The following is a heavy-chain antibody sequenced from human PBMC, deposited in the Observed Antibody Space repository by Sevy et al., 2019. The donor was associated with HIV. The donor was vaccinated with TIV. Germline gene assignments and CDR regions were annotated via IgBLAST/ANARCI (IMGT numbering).Heavy chain of an antibody. CDR1: GFTFSSYE. V-gene: IGHV3-48*03. D-gene: IGHD6-13*01. Sequence: GGSLRLSCAASGFTFSSYEMNWVRQAPGKGLEWVSYISSSGSTIYYADSVKGRFTISRDNAKNSLYLQMNSLRAEDTAGYYCAGSSPKGSSWYGALFDYWGQGTLVTVSS. CDR2: ISSSGSTI. CDR3: AGSSPKGSSWYGALFDY. J-gene: IGHJ4*02.